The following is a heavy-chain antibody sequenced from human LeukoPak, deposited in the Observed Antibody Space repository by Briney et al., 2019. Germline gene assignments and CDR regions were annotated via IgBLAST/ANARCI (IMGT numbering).Heavy chain of an antibody. D-gene: IGHD3-22*01. CDR3: ARSFTREPYYYDSSGDFFDY. CDR1: GGTFSSYA. Sequence: SVKVSCKASGGTFSSYAISWVRQAPGQGLEWMGGIIPIFGTANYAQKFQGRVTITTDESTSTAYMELSSLRSEDTAVYYCARSFTREPYYYDSSGDFFDYWGQGTLVTVSS. CDR2: IIPIFGTA. V-gene: IGHV1-69*05. J-gene: IGHJ4*02.